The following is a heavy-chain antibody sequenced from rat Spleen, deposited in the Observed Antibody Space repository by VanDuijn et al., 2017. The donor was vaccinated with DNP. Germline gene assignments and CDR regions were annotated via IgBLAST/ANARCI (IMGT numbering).Heavy chain of an antibody. CDR2: IIYDGSRT. Sequence: EVQLVESGGGLVQPGNSLKLSCAASGFTFSDYAMAWVRQSPKKGLEWVATIIYDGSRTHYRDSVKGRFTISRDDAKSTLYLQMDSLRSEDTATYYCVRVDRDSYAHDYWGQGVMVTVSS. D-gene: IGHD1-12*01. J-gene: IGHJ2*01. V-gene: IGHV5-17*01. CDR3: VRVDRDSYAHDY. CDR1: GFTFSDYA.